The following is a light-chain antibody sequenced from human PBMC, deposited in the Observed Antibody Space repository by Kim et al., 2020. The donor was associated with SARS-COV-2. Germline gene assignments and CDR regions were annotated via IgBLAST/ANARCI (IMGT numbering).Light chain of an antibody. CDR3: LQNNSHPRT. V-gene: IGKV1-17*01. Sequence: ASGGDRVTSTCRASQGIRNDLGWYQQKPGKAPRRLIHAASTLQSGVPSRFSGSGSGTEFTLTISSLQPEDLATYYCLQNNSHPRTFGPGTKVEIK. CDR2: AAS. J-gene: IGKJ1*01. CDR1: QGIRND.